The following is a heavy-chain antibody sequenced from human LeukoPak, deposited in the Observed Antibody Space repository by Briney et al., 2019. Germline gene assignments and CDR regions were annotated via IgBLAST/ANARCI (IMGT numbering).Heavy chain of an antibody. V-gene: IGHV4-34*01. J-gene: IGHJ4*02. CDR3: ARRGIALGW. D-gene: IGHD6-13*01. CDR2: INHSGST. CDR1: GGSFSGYY. Sequence: PSETLSLTCAVYGGSFSGYYWSWIRQPPGKGLEWIGEINHSGSTNYNPSLKSRVTISVDTSKNQFSLKLSSVTAADTAVYYCARRGIALGWWGQGTLVTVSS.